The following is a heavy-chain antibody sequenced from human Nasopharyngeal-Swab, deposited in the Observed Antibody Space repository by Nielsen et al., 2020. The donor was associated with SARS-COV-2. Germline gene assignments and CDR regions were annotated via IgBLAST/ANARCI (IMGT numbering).Heavy chain of an antibody. Sequence: SETLSLTCAVSGGSISSSNWWSWVRQPPGKGLEWIGEIYHSGSTNYNPSLKSRATISVDKSKNQFSLKLSSVTAADTAVYYCARVREVQGVMEGPPHPQPDAFDIWGQGTMVTVSS. CDR2: IYHSGST. CDR1: GGSISSSNW. V-gene: IGHV4-4*02. D-gene: IGHD3-10*01. CDR3: ARVREVQGVMEGPPHPQPDAFDI. J-gene: IGHJ3*02.